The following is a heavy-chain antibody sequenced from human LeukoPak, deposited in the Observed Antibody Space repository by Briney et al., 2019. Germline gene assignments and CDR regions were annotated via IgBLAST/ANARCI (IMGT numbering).Heavy chain of an antibody. D-gene: IGHD3-10*01. V-gene: IGHV3-30*18. Sequence: PGGSLRLSCAASGFTFSSYGMHWVRQAPGKGLEWVAVISYDGSNKYYADSVKGRFTISRDNSKNTLYLQMNSLRAEDTAVYYCANGNYYGSGSYYNLLYYFDYWGQGTLVTVSS. CDR2: ISYDGSNK. CDR1: GFTFSSYG. CDR3: ANGNYYGSGSYYNLLYYFDY. J-gene: IGHJ4*02.